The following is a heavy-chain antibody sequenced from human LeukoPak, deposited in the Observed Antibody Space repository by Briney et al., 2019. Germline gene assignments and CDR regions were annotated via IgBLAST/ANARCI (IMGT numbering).Heavy chain of an antibody. D-gene: IGHD3-22*01. CDR2: IYHSGST. CDR1: GGSISSGGYS. J-gene: IGHJ4*02. V-gene: IGHV4-30-2*01. CDR3: ARGGEVGENIVVNSFDY. Sequence: SQTLSLTCAVSGGSISSGGYSWSWIRQPPGKGLEWIGYIYHSGSTYYNPSLKSRVTISVDRSKNQFSLKLSSVTAADTAVYYCARGGEVGENIVVNSFDYWGQGTLVTVSS.